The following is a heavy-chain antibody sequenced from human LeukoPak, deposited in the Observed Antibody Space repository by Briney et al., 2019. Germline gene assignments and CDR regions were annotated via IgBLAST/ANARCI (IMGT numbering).Heavy chain of an antibody. Sequence: GGSLRLSCAASGFTFSDYYMSWIRQAPGKGLEWVSYISSSGSTIYYADSVKGPFTISRDNAKNSLYLQMNSLRAEDTAVYYCARDQTYYDILTGYYKKYYYYYMDVWGKGTTVTVSS. CDR3: ARDQTYYDILTGYYKKYYYYYMDV. CDR1: GFTFSDYY. J-gene: IGHJ6*03. CDR2: ISSSGSTI. D-gene: IGHD3-9*01. V-gene: IGHV3-11*01.